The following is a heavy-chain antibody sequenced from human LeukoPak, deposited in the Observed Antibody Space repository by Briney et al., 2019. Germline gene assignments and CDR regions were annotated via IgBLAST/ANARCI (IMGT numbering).Heavy chain of an antibody. CDR1: GFTFSSYA. CDR3: ARGGIHLDY. CDR2: ISNDGSNK. D-gene: IGHD5-18*01. J-gene: IGHJ4*02. V-gene: IGHV3-30*04. Sequence: GGSLRLSCAASGFTFSSYAMHWVRQAPGKGLEWVAVISNDGSNKYYADSVKGRFTISRDNSKNTLYLQMNSLRAEDTAVYYCARGGIHLDYWGQGTLVTVSS.